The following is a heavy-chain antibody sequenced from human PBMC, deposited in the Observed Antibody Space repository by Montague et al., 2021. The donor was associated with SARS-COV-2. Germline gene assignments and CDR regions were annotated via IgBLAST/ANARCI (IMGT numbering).Heavy chain of an antibody. D-gene: IGHD1-1*01. CDR2: VHYSGRP. J-gene: IGHJ4*02. CDR1: GDSISSSSYN. V-gene: IGHV4-39*01. CDR3: TRHVHMTWPEPSPGFDY. Sequence: SETPSLTCTVSGDSISSSSYNWGWIRQPPGKGLEWIGSVHYSGRPYYNPSLKSRVTIYVGTSKNQLSLKLSSVTAADTAVYYCTRHVHMTWPEPSPGFDYWGQGTLVTVSS.